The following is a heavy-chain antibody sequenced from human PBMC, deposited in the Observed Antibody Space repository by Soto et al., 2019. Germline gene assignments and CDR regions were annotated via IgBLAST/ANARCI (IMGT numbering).Heavy chain of an antibody. CDR3: AREYYYDSSGQTGWGAFDI. CDR2: IIPIFGTA. Sequence: SVQVSCKASGYTFTSYGISWVRQAPGQGLEWMGGIIPIFGTANYAQKFQGRVTITADESTSTAYMELSSLRSEDTAVYYCAREYYYDSSGQTGWGAFDIWGQGTMVTVSS. J-gene: IGHJ3*02. D-gene: IGHD3-22*01. CDR1: GYTFTSYG. V-gene: IGHV1-69*13.